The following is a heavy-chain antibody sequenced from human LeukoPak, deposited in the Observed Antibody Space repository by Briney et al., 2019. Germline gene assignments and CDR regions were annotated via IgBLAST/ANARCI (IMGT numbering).Heavy chain of an antibody. J-gene: IGHJ4*02. Sequence: SETLSLTCTVSGGSISNSIYYWAWIRQPPGKGLEWIGTISYSGSTYYNPSLKSRVTISVDTSKNQFSLKLISVTAADTAVYYCATGRAAAGQYYFDYWGQGTLVTVSS. CDR2: ISYSGST. D-gene: IGHD6-13*01. V-gene: IGHV4-39*01. CDR3: ATGRAAAGQYYFDY. CDR1: GGSISNSIYY.